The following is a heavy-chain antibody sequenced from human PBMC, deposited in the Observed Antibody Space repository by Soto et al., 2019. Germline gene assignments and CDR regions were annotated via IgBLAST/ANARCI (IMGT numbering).Heavy chain of an antibody. V-gene: IGHV4-59*01. CDR3: ARADPYYYDSSGYYYERENWFDP. J-gene: IGHJ5*02. D-gene: IGHD3-22*01. CDR2: IYYSGST. CDR1: GGSISSYY. Sequence: SETLSLTCTFSGGSISSYYWSWIRQPPGKRLEWIGYIYYSGSTNYNPSLKSRVTISVDTSKNQFSLKLSSVTAADTAVYYCARADPYYYDSSGYYYERENWFDPCAQRTLVTVSS.